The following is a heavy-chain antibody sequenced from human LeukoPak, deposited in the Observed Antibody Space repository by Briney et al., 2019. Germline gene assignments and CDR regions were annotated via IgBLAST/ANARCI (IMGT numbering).Heavy chain of an antibody. Sequence: KSSETLFLTFTVPGGSISSGDYYWSWMRQPPGKGLEWIGYIYCSGSTCYDPSLKSRVTISVDTSKNQFALKLSSVTAADTAVYYCAKGTRGFWDSIGAFDIWGQGTMVTVSS. D-gene: IGHD3-10*01. V-gene: IGHV4-30-4*01. CDR3: AKGTRGFWDSIGAFDI. J-gene: IGHJ3*02. CDR2: IYCSGST. CDR1: GGSISSGDYY.